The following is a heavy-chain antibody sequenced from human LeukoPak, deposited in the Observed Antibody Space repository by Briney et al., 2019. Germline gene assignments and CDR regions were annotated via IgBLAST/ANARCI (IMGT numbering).Heavy chain of an antibody. CDR2: INPSGGST. Sequence: ASVKVPCKASGYTFTSYYMHWVRQAPGQGLEWMGIINPSGGSTSYAQKFQGRVTMTRDTSTSTVYMELSSLRSEDTAVYYCARLGLRFLEWSRNWFDPWGQGTLVTVSS. V-gene: IGHV1-46*01. CDR1: GYTFTSYY. D-gene: IGHD3-3*01. CDR3: ARLGLRFLEWSRNWFDP. J-gene: IGHJ5*02.